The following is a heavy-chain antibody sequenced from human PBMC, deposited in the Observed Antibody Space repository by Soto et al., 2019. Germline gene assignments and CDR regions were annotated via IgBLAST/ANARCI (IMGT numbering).Heavy chain of an antibody. CDR2: IIPIFGTA. V-gene: IGHV1-69*01. Sequence: QVQLVQSGAEVKKPGSSVKVSCKASGGTFSSYAISWVRQAPGQGLEWMGGIIPIFGTANYAQKFQGRVTITADESTSTAYMELSSLRSEDTAVYYCARDHLRGSYYAEIYYFDYWGQGTLVTVSS. D-gene: IGHD1-26*01. CDR1: GGTFSSYA. J-gene: IGHJ4*02. CDR3: ARDHLRGSYYAEIYYFDY.